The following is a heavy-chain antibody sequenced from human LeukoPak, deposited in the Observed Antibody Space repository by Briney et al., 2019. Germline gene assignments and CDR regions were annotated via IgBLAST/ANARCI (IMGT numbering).Heavy chain of an antibody. CDR3: ARGLVLRYFDWLSIPLEY. V-gene: IGHV1-69*05. Sequence: SVKVSCKASGGTFSSYAISWVRQAPGQGLEWMGGIIPIFGTANYAQKFQGRVTITTDESTSTAYMELSSLRSEDTAVYYCARGLVLRYFDWLSIPLEYWGQGTLVTVSS. D-gene: IGHD3-9*01. CDR1: GGTFSSYA. J-gene: IGHJ4*02. CDR2: IIPIFGTA.